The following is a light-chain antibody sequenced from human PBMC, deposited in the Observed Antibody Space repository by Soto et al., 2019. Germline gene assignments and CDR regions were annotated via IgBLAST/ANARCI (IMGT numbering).Light chain of an antibody. Sequence: QSVLTQPPSASATPGQRVTISCSGSSSNIGTNPVNWYQQLPGTAPKNLIYSDNQRPLGIPDRFSASKSGTSASLAISGLQSEDEADYYCEAWDDSLNGPGFGGGTKVTVL. CDR1: SSNIGTNP. CDR3: EAWDDSLNGPG. V-gene: IGLV1-44*01. CDR2: SDN. J-gene: IGLJ3*02.